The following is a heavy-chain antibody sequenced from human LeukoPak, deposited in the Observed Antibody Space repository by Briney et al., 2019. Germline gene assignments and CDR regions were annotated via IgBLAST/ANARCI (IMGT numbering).Heavy chain of an antibody. J-gene: IGHJ4*02. Sequence: GGSLRLSCAASGFTFSSYSTNWVRQAPGEGLEWLSYIGTSSSTIYYADSVKGRFTISRDNAKNSLYLQMNSLRAEDTAVYFCASSDTSGWYDYWGQGTLVTVSS. CDR3: ASSDTSGWYDY. D-gene: IGHD6-19*01. CDR1: GFTFSSYS. V-gene: IGHV3-48*01. CDR2: IGTSSSTI.